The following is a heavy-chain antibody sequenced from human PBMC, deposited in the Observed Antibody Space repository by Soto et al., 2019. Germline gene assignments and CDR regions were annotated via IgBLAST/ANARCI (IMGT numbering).Heavy chain of an antibody. CDR3: ARGGRYYDILTRGFDP. V-gene: IGHV5-51*01. D-gene: IGHD3-9*01. CDR2: IYPGDSDT. Sequence: PRGSLKISCKGSGYSFTSYWIGWVRQMPGKGLEWMGIIYPGDSDTRYSPSFQGQVTISADKSISTAYLQWSSLKASDTAMYYCARGGRYYDILTRGFDPWGQGTLVTVSS. J-gene: IGHJ5*02. CDR1: GYSFTSYW.